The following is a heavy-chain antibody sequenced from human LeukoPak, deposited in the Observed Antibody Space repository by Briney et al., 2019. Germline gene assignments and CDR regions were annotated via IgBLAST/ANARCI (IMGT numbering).Heavy chain of an antibody. CDR1: GGTFSSYA. V-gene: IGHV1-69*05. CDR3: AGDPSGEVVVAANRRGPHWFDP. D-gene: IGHD2-15*01. J-gene: IGHJ5*02. CDR2: IIPIFGTA. Sequence: SVKVSCKASGGTFSSYAISWVRQAPGQGLEWMGRIIPIFGTANYAQKFQGRVTITTDESTSTAYMELSSLGSEDTAVYCCAGDPSGEVVVAANRRGPHWFDPWGQGTLVTVSS.